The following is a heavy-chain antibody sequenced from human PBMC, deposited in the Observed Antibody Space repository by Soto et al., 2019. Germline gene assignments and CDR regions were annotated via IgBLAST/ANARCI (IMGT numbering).Heavy chain of an antibody. V-gene: IGHV3-23*01. CDR1: GFTFSSYA. Sequence: EVQLLESGGGLVQPGGSLRLSCAASGFTFSSYAMNWVRQAPGKGLEWVSAISGSGGSTYYADSVKGRFTISRDSSKNTLYLQMNSLGAEDTAVYYCAKGNSWSPALVLDIWGQGTMVTVSS. CDR2: ISGSGGST. J-gene: IGHJ3*02. CDR3: AKGNSWSPALVLDI. D-gene: IGHD1-7*01.